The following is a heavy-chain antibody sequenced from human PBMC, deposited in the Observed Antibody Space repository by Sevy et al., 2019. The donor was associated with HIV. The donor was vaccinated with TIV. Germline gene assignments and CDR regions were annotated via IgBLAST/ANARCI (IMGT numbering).Heavy chain of an antibody. D-gene: IGHD6-13*01. Sequence: GGSLRLSCAASGFTFSSYWMSWVRQAPGKGLEWVANIKQDGSEKYYVDSVKGRFTIARDNAKNSLYLQMHSLRAEDTAVYYCAREAQQLVRGYHYGMDVWGQGTTVTVSS. J-gene: IGHJ6*02. CDR3: AREAQQLVRGYHYGMDV. CDR2: IKQDGSEK. CDR1: GFTFSSYW. V-gene: IGHV3-7*01.